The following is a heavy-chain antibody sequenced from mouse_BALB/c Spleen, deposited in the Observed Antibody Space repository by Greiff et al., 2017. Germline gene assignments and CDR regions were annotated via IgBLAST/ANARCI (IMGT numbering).Heavy chain of an antibody. Sequence: VQLQQSGPELVKPGASVKMSCKASGYTFTSYVMHWVKQKPGQGLEWIGYINPYNDGTKYNEKFKGKATLTSDKSSSTAYMELSSLTSEDSAVYYCARENDYYGYDGWGQGTLVTVSA. V-gene: IGHV1-14*01. CDR2: INPYNDGT. D-gene: IGHD2-2*01. CDR3: ARENDYYGYDG. CDR1: GYTFTSYV. J-gene: IGHJ3*01.